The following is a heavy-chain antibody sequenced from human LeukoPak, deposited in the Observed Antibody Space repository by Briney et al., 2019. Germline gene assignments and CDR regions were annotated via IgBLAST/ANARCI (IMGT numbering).Heavy chain of an antibody. J-gene: IGHJ4*02. D-gene: IGHD2-2*02. CDR1: GGSLSSHY. Sequence: SETLSLTCTVSGGSLSSHYWSWIRQPPGKGLEWIGYIYYSGSTNYNPSLKSRVTISVDTSKNQFSLKLSSVTAADTAVYYCARVPLDCSSTSCYTFDYWGQGTLVTVSS. CDR3: ARVPLDCSSTSCYTFDY. CDR2: IYYSGST. V-gene: IGHV4-59*11.